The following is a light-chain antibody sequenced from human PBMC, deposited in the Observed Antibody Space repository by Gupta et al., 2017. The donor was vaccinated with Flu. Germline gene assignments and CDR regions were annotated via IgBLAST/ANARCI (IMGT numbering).Light chain of an antibody. J-gene: IGKJ1*01. CDR3: LQYNTHPWT. CDR2: MAS. V-gene: IGKV1-5*03. CDR1: QTVNRW. Sequence: PANLSASMGDRGTITCLASQTVNRWLAWYQQKPGKAPLLLIYMASNLDTGVPSRFSGSGSGTEFTLTVSSLQPDDFATYYCLQYNTHPWTFGQGTMVEI.